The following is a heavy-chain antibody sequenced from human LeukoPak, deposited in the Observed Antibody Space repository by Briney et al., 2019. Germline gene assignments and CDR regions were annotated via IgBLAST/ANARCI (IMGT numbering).Heavy chain of an antibody. CDR3: ARDYPNDYYYYYMDV. V-gene: IGHV3-48*03. CDR2: ISSSGSTI. CDR1: GFTFSSYE. D-gene: IGHD2-8*01. Sequence: PGGSLRLSCAASGFTFSSYEMNWVRQAPGKGLEWVSYISSSGSTIYYADSVKGRFTISRDNAKNSLYLQMNSLRAEDTAVYYCARDYPNDYYYYYMDVWGKGTTVTVSS. J-gene: IGHJ6*03.